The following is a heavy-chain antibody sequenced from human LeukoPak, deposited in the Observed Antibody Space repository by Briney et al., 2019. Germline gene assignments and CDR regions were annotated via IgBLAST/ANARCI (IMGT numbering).Heavy chain of an antibody. CDR3: ARGRITVTLYYYYYMDV. CDR2: IIPIFGTA. CDR1: GGTFSSYA. V-gene: IGHV1-69*01. J-gene: IGHJ6*03. Sequence: ASVKVSCKASGGTFSSYAISWVRQAPGQGLEWMGGIIPIFGTANYAQKFQGRVTITADESTSTAYMELSSLRSEDTAVYYCARGRITVTLYYYYYMDVWGKGTTVTISS. D-gene: IGHD4-17*01.